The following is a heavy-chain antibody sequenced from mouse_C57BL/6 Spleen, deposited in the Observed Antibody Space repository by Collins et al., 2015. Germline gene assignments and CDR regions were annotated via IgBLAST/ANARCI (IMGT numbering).Heavy chain of an antibody. J-gene: IGHJ1*01. V-gene: IGHV9-4*02. Sequence: QIQLVQSGPELKKPGETVRISCKASGYTFTTAGMQWVQKMPGKGLKWIGWINTHSGVPKYAEDFKGRFAFSLETSASTAYLQISNLKNEDTATYFCARNYGNSYWYFDVWGAGTTVTVSS. CDR1: GYTFTTAG. CDR3: ARNYGNSYWYFDV. CDR2: INTHSGVP. D-gene: IGHD2-1*01.